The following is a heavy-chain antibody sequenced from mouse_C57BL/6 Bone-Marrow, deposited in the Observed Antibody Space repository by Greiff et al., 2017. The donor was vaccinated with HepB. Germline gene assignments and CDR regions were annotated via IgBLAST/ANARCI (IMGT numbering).Heavy chain of an antibody. D-gene: IGHD2-5*01. Sequence: QVQLKQSGAELAKPGASVKLSCKASGYTFTSYWMHWVKQRPGQGLEWIGYINPSSGYTKYNQKFKDKATLTADKSSSTAYRQMRSLTYEDSAVYYCARGGLYYSNSLAMDYWGQGTSVTVSS. CDR1: GYTFTSYW. CDR2: INPSSGYT. J-gene: IGHJ4*01. CDR3: ARGGLYYSNSLAMDY. V-gene: IGHV1-7*01.